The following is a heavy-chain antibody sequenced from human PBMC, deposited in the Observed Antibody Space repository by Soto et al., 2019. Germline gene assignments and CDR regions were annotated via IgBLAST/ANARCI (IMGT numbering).Heavy chain of an antibody. CDR1: GGTFGSCA. Sequence: ASAKFSCKSSGGTFGSCAISCVRQAPGQGLEWMGGIIPIFGTANYAQKFQGRVTMTRDTSISTAYMELSRLRSDDTAVYYCARVGNWNSPDYWGQGTLVTVSS. CDR3: ARVGNWNSPDY. J-gene: IGHJ4*02. CDR2: IIPIFGTA. V-gene: IGHV1-69*05. D-gene: IGHD1-7*01.